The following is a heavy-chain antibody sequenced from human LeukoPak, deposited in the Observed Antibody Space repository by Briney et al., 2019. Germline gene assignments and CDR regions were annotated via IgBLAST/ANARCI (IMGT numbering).Heavy chain of an antibody. Sequence: GGSLRLSCAASGFSFSTSSMNWVRQAPGKGLEWISYISSSSSATYYADSVKGRFTISRDNSKNTLYLQMNSLRAEDTAVYYCAKSGLNRFDYWGQGTLVTVSS. CDR2: ISSSSSAT. D-gene: IGHD2-15*01. CDR1: GFSFSTSS. CDR3: AKSGLNRFDY. J-gene: IGHJ4*02. V-gene: IGHV3-48*01.